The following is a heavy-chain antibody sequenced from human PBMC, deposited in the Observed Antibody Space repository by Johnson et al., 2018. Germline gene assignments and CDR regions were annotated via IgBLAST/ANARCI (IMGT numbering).Heavy chain of an antibody. CDR3: AGDSRSIAAAGTDY. D-gene: IGHD6-13*01. J-gene: IGHJ4*02. V-gene: IGHV3-64*07. CDR1: GFTFSSYA. Sequence: VQLVQSGGGLVQPGGSLRLSCAASGFTFSSYAMHWVRQAPGKGLEYVSAITSNGDSTYYADSVKGRFTISRDNSKNTLYLQMGSLRAEDMAVYYYAGDSRSIAAAGTDYWGQGTLVTVSS. CDR2: ITSNGDST.